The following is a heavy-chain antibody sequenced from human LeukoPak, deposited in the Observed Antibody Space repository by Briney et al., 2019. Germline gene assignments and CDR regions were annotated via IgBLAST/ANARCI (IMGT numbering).Heavy chain of an antibody. Sequence: GASVKVSCKASGYAFTSYGISWVRQAPGQGLEWMGWISAYNGNTNYAQKLQGRVTMTTDTSTSTAYMELRSLRSDDTAVYSCAGGGYDSAAYYLDYWGQGTLVTVSS. J-gene: IGHJ4*02. V-gene: IGHV1-18*01. CDR3: AGGGYDSAAYYLDY. D-gene: IGHD3-22*01. CDR2: ISAYNGNT. CDR1: GYAFTSYG.